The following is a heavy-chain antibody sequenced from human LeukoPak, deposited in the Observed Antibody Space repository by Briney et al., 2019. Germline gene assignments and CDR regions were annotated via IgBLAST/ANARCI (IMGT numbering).Heavy chain of an antibody. D-gene: IGHD6-13*01. V-gene: IGHV4-4*02. Sequence: SETLSLTCAVSGGSISSSNWWSWVRPPPRKGLEWIGEIYHSGSTNYNPSLKSRVTISVDKSKNQFSLKLSSVTAADTAVYYCARAWGAAAGLGFDYWGQGTLVTVSS. CDR1: GGSISSSNW. J-gene: IGHJ4*02. CDR3: ARAWGAAAGLGFDY. CDR2: IYHSGST.